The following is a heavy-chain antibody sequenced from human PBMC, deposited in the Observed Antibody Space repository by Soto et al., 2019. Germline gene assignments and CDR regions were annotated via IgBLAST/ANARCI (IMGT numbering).Heavy chain of an antibody. Sequence: GGSLRLSCTASGVNLRNYWMHWFRQAPGKGLEWVSGISGSGGSTYYADAVKGRVTISRDNSKNTLYLQMNSRRAEDTAVYYCAKLFFLFPAPPFDYWGQGTLVTVSS. V-gene: IGHV3-23*01. CDR2: ISGSGGST. D-gene: IGHD3-3*01. CDR3: AKLFFLFPAPPFDY. J-gene: IGHJ4*02. CDR1: GVNLRNYW.